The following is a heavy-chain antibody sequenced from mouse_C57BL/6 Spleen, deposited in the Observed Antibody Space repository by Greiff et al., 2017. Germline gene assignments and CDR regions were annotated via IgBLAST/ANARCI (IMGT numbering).Heavy chain of an antibody. CDR3: SEAYGCSNRGFDH. V-gene: IGHV1-64*01. CDR1: GYTITSYW. CDR2: IHPNSGST. D-gene: IGHD1-1*01. Sequence: VQLQQPGAELVKPGASVKLSCKASGYTITSYWMHWVKQRPGQGLEWIGMIHPNSGSTNYNEKFKSKATLTVDKSSSTAYMQLSSLTSEDSAVYYCSEAYGCSNRGFDHWGQGTTLTVSA. J-gene: IGHJ2*01.